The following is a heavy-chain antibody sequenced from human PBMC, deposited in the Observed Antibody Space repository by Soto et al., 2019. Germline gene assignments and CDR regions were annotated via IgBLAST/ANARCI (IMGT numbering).Heavy chain of an antibody. CDR3: AKVGYSYGYFDY. D-gene: IGHD5-18*01. CDR2: IYYSGST. CDR1: CGSIISYY. V-gene: IGHV4-59*01. Sequence: SATLSLACTVSCGSIISYYWIWIRQPPGKGLEWIGYIYYSGSTNYNPSLKSRVTISVDTSKNQFSLKLSSVTAADTAVYYCAKVGYSYGYFDYWGQGTLVTVSS. J-gene: IGHJ4*02.